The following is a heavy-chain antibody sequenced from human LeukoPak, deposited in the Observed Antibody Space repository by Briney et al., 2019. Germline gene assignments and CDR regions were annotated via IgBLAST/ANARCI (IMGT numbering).Heavy chain of an antibody. Sequence: GGSLRLSCAASGFTFRTYWMSWVRQAPGKGLEWVANIKQDGSDKYYVDSVKGRFIISRDNAKNSLYLQMNSLRAEDTAIYYCARDREEKARIGGMDVWGQGTTVIVSS. CDR1: GFTFRTYW. J-gene: IGHJ6*02. CDR2: IKQDGSDK. CDR3: ARDREEKARIGGMDV. D-gene: IGHD3-16*01. V-gene: IGHV3-7*01.